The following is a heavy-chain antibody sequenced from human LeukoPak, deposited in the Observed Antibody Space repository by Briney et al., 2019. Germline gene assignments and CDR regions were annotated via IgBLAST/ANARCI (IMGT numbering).Heavy chain of an antibody. D-gene: IGHD2-15*01. Sequence: SVKVSCKASGDTFIPYTFSWVRQAPGQGLEWIGRIIPSLDVSNYAQKFQGRVTLSADKGTTTTYMELTSLRSEDTAIYYCARDHCSPGTCLGGHWGQGTLVTVSS. CDR3: ARDHCSPGTCLGGH. CDR1: GDTFIPYT. CDR2: IIPSLDVS. V-gene: IGHV1-69*04. J-gene: IGHJ4*02.